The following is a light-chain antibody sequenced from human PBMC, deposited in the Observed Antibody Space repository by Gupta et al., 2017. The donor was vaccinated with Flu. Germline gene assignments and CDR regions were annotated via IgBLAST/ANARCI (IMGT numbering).Light chain of an antibody. V-gene: IGKV3-11*01. J-gene: IGKJ4*01. Sequence: EVVLTQSPATLSLSPGERATLSCRASQSVTGALAWYQQKPGQAPRLLVYDDSNRAAGIPVKCSGSGSGTDFTLTISNLEPEDFAVEYGQQRADGPLTCGGGTKVEIK. CDR2: DDS. CDR1: QSVTGA. CDR3: QQRADGPLT.